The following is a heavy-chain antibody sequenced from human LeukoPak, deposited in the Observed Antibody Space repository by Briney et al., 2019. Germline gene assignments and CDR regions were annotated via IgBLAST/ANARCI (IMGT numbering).Heavy chain of an antibody. CDR2: INHSGST. J-gene: IGHJ4*02. V-gene: IGHV4-34*01. CDR1: GGSFSGYY. CDR3: ARSAYCSSTSCYKATRGYFDY. D-gene: IGHD2-2*02. Sequence: PSETLSLTCAVYGGSFSGYYWSWIRQPPGKGLEWIGEINHSGSTNYNPSLKSRVTISVDTSKNQFSLKLSSVTAADTAVYYCARSAYCSSTSCYKATRGYFDYWGQGTLVTVSS.